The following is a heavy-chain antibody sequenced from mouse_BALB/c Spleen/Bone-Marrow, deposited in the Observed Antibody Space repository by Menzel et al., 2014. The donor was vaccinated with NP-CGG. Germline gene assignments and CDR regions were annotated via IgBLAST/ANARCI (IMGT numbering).Heavy chain of an antibody. D-gene: IGHD2-12*01. CDR2: INPGSGGT. CDR3: ARLRRGRFYAMDY. CDR1: GYAFTNYL. J-gene: IGHJ4*01. Sequence: QVQLQQSGAEVVRPGTSVKVSCKASGYAFTNYLIEWVKQRPGQGLEWIGVINPGSGGTNYNEKFKGKATLTADKSSSTAYMQFSSLTSDDSAVYFCARLRRGRFYAMDYWGQGTSVTVSS. V-gene: IGHV1-54*01.